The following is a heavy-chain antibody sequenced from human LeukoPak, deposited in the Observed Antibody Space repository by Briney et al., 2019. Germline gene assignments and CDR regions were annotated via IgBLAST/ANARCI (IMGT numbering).Heavy chain of an antibody. CDR2: ISSSGSTI. Sequence: GGSLRLSCAASGFTFSSYEMNWVRQAPGKGLEWVSYISSSGSTIYYADSVKGRFTISRDNAKNSLYLQMNSLRAEDTAVYYCARHREGFSRYSSSWGGNYFDYWGQGTLVTVSS. CDR1: GFTFSSYE. D-gene: IGHD6-13*01. J-gene: IGHJ4*02. V-gene: IGHV3-48*03. CDR3: ARHREGFSRYSSSWGGNYFDY.